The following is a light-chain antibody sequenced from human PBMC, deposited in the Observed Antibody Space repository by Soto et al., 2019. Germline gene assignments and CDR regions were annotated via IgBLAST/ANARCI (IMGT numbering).Light chain of an antibody. Sequence: DIQMTKSPSSLSASVGDRVTITCRTSQNIRDYLVWYHQRPGKAPNLLITSASVLDSGVPSRFSGSGSGTDYAITISSLQPEDFGTYYCQQNYNTPLTFGGGTKVEIK. CDR2: SAS. CDR3: QQNYNTPLT. J-gene: IGKJ4*01. CDR1: QNIRDY. V-gene: IGKV1-39*01.